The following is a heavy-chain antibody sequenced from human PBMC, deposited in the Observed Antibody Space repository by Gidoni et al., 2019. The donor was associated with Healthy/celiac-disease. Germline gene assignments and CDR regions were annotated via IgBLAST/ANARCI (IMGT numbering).Heavy chain of an antibody. V-gene: IGHV3-30*18. CDR3: AKISPVTMVKDH. CDR1: GFAFSRYG. CDR2: ISYYGSNK. Sequence: QVQLVESGGGVVQPGRSMRLSCAASGFAFSRYGMHWVRQAPGKGLEWVAVISYYGSNKYYEASVKGRFTISRDNSKNTLYLQMNSLRAEDTAVYYCAKISPVTMVKDHWGQGTLVTVSS. D-gene: IGHD3-10*01. J-gene: IGHJ4*02.